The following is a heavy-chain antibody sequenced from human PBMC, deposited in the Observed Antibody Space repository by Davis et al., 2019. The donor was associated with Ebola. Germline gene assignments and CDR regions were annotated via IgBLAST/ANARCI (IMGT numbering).Heavy chain of an antibody. CDR1: GFTFSSYG. V-gene: IGHV3-30*18. J-gene: IGHJ4*02. CDR2: ISYDGSNK. CDR3: AKREGTFDY. Sequence: GESLKISCAASGFTFSSYGMHWVRQAPGKGLEWVADISYDGSNKYYADSVKGRFTISKDNSKNTLYLQMNSRRAEDTAVYYCAKREGTFDYWVQGTLVTVSS. D-gene: IGHD1-26*01.